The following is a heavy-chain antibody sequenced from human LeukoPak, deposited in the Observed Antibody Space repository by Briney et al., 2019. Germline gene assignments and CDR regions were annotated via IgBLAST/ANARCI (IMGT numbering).Heavy chain of an antibody. CDR2: IWYDGSNK. CDR1: GFTFSSYG. CDR3: ARDSHNPYYDILTGYYSG. D-gene: IGHD3-9*01. V-gene: IGHV3-33*01. Sequence: GGSLRLSCAASGFTFSSYGMHWVRQAPGKGLEWVAVIWYDGSNKYYADSVKSRFTISRDNSKNTLYLQMNSLRAEDTAVYYCARDSHNPYYDILTGYYSGWGQGTLVTVSS. J-gene: IGHJ4*02.